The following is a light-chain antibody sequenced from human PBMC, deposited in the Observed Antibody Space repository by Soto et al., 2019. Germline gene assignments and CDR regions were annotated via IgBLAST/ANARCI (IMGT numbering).Light chain of an antibody. CDR1: QSVTSSY. Sequence: ETVLTQSPGTLSLSPGERATLSCRASQSVTSSYLAWYQQKPGQAPRLLIYGASSRAAGIPDRFSGSGSGTDFTLTVNGLQPEDFATYYCQQSYGTPPTFGQGTKVDIK. CDR3: QQSYGTPPT. J-gene: IGKJ1*01. V-gene: IGKV3-20*01. CDR2: GAS.